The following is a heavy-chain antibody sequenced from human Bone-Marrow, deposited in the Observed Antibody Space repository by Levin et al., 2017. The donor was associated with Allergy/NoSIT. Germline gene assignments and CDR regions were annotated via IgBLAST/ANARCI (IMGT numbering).Heavy chain of an antibody. J-gene: IGHJ6*03. CDR1: GFPFGSYG. V-gene: IGHV3-30*18. CDR2: ISYDRTNK. D-gene: IGHD4-17*01. CDR3: AKDNSYGVGDYYYYYMDV. Sequence: LAGGSLRLSCAASGFPFGSYGMHWVRQAPGKGLEWVGVISYDRTNKYYGDSVKGRFTISRDNSKNTLYLHMNSLRPDDTAVYYCAKDNSYGVGDYYYYYMDVWGKGTTVTVSS.